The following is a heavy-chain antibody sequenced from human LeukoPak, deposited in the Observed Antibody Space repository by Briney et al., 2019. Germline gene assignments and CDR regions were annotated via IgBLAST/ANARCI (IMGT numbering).Heavy chain of an antibody. Sequence: PSETLSLTCAVNSGSFSGYYWTWIRQSPGKGLEWIGEINHSGSTNYNPSLKSRVTMSVDTSKNQFSLKLTSVTAADTAVYFCARDFRDYGDNRFDPWGQGTLVTVSS. CDR3: ARDFRDYGDNRFDP. CDR2: INHSGST. V-gene: IGHV4-34*01. CDR1: SGSFSGYY. D-gene: IGHD4-17*01. J-gene: IGHJ5*02.